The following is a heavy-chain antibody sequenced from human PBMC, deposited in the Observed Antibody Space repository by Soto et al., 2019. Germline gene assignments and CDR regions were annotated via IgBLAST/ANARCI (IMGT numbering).Heavy chain of an antibody. CDR1: GFTFNNYA. V-gene: IGHV3-23*01. CDR3: AKDRLAGNFDY. Sequence: GGSLRLSCAASGFTFNNYAMNWVRQAPGMGLEWVATISNTGGGTYYADCVKGRFTISRDNSKNTLYLQMSSLRVEDTAVYYCAKDRLAGNFDYWGQGTQVTVSS. J-gene: IGHJ4*02. CDR2: ISNTGGGT.